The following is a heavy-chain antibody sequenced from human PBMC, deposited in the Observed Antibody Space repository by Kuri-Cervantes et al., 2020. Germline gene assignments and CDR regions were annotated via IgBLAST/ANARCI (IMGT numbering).Heavy chain of an antibody. Sequence: ASVKVSCKVSGYTLTELSMHWVRQAPGKGLEWMGGFDPEDGETIYAQKFQGRVTITADESTSTAYMELSSLRSEDTAVYYCARVQSFQNDYFDYWGQGTLVTVSS. V-gene: IGHV1-24*01. J-gene: IGHJ4*02. CDR3: ARVQSFQNDYFDY. D-gene: IGHD1-1*01. CDR1: GYTLTELS. CDR2: FDPEDGET.